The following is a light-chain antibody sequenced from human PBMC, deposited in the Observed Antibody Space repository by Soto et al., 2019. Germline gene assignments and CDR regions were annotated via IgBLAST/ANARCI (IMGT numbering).Light chain of an antibody. V-gene: IGLV2-14*03. CDR3: SSYTTSSTLI. Sequence: QSVLTQPASVSGSPGQSITISCTGTSSDVGTYDYVSWYQQHPAKAPKLIIYDVTNRPSGVSNRFSGSKSGNTASLTISGLQAKDEADYYCSSYTTSSTLIFGGGTKLTVL. CDR2: DVT. CDR1: SSDVGTYDY. J-gene: IGLJ2*01.